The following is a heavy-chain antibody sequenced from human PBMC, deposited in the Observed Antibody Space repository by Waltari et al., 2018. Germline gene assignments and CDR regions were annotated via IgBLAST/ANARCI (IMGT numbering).Heavy chain of an antibody. CDR1: GFSFSSYW. V-gene: IGHV3-7*01. J-gene: IGHJ4*02. Sequence: EVQLVESGGDLVQPGGSLRLSCTASGFSFSSYWMSWVRQAPGKGPEWVANIKEDGSAKYYVDSVKGRFTISRDNAKNSLYLKMNNLRVEDTALYYCGGTPHWYYFDYWGPGTLVTVSS. CDR3: GGTPHWYYFDY. CDR2: IKEDGSAK. D-gene: IGHD2-8*02.